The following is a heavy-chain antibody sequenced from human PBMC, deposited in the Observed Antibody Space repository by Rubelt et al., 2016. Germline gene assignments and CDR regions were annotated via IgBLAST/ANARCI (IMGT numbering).Heavy chain of an antibody. V-gene: IGHV1-46*01. CDR3: ARGSDYFDY. CDR2: INPSGGST. D-gene: IGHD1-26*01. J-gene: IGHJ4*02. Sequence: VRQAPGQGLEWMGIINPSGGSTSYAQKFQGRVTITADKSTSTAYMELSSLRSEDTAVYYCARGSDYFDYWGQGTLVTVSS.